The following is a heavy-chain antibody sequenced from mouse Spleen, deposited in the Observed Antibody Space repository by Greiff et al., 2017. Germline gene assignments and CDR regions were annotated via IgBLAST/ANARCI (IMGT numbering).Heavy chain of an antibody. V-gene: IGHV2-2*01. CDR3: ARSLYYGSSYFDY. J-gene: IGHJ2*01. CDR2: IWSGGST. Sequence: QVQLKQSGPGLVQPSQSLSITCTVSGFSLTSYGVHWVRQSPGKGLEWLGVIWSGGSTDYNAAFISRLSISKDNSKSQVFFKMNSLQADDTAIYYCARSLYYGSSYFDYWGQGTTLTVSS. D-gene: IGHD1-1*01. CDR1: GFSLTSYG.